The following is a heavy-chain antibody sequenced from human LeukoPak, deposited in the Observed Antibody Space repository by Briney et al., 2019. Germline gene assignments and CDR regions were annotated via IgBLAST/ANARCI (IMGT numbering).Heavy chain of an antibody. Sequence: PGGSLRLSCAASGSIFNDYFMGWIRQTPGKGLEWVPYITNNGRKTYYADSMKGRFTISRDNAENSLYLQMNSLRAEDTALYYCARELTVAGPFDYWGQGTLVTVSS. J-gene: IGHJ4*02. CDR2: ITNNGRKT. V-gene: IGHV3-11*04. CDR1: GSIFNDYF. CDR3: ARELTVAGPFDY. D-gene: IGHD6-19*01.